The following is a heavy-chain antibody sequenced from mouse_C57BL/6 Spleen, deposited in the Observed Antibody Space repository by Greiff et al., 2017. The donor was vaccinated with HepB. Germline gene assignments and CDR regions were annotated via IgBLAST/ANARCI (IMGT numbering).Heavy chain of an antibody. D-gene: IGHD1-1*01. J-gene: IGHJ1*03. CDR2: INPSTGGT. CDR1: GYSFTGYY. V-gene: IGHV1-42*01. Sequence: VQLKESGPELVKPGASVKISCKASGYSFTGYYMNWVKQSPEKSLEWIGEINPSTGGTTYNQKFKAKATLTVDKSSSTAYMQLKSLTSEDSAVYYCANYYGSSNWYFDVWGTGTTVTVSS. CDR3: ANYYGSSNWYFDV.